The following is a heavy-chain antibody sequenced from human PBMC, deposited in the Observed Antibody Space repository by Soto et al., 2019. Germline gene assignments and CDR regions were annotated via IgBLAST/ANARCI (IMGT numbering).Heavy chain of an antibody. V-gene: IGHV3-23*01. D-gene: IGHD4-17*01. CDR2: ISGSGGST. CDR1: GFTFSSYS. CDR3: AKGTTTVKFLYWFDP. J-gene: IGHJ5*02. Sequence: GGSLILSCAASGFTFSSYSMSWVRQAPGKGLEWVSAISGSGGSTYYADSVKGRFTISRDNSKNTLYLQMNSLRAEDTAVYYCAKGTTTVKFLYWFDPWGQGTLVTVSS.